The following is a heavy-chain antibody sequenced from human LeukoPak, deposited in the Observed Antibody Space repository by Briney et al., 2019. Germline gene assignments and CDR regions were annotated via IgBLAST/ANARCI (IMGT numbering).Heavy chain of an antibody. J-gene: IGHJ5*02. Sequence: SETLSLTCAVSGASISSYSCWSWIRQPAGKGLEWIGRVFTSGSTNYNPSLRSRVTVSLDTSKNQFSLRLSSVTAADTAVYYCVGGDTGFDPWGQGTLVTVSS. CDR2: VFTSGST. V-gene: IGHV4-4*07. CDR3: VGGDTGFDP. CDR1: GASISSYSC.